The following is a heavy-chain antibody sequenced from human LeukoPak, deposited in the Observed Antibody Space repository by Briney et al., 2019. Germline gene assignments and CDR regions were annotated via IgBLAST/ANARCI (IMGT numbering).Heavy chain of an antibody. V-gene: IGHV5-51*01. CDR2: IYPGDSDT. CDR3: ARRDYYDSSGGPYYAFDI. J-gene: IGHJ3*02. D-gene: IGHD3-22*01. Sequence: KRGESLKISCKGSGYSFTSYWIGWVRQMPGKGLEWMGIIYPGDSDTRYSPSFQGQVTISADKSISTAYLQWSSLKASDTAMYYCARRDYYDSSGGPYYAFDIWGQGTTVTVSS. CDR1: GYSFTSYW.